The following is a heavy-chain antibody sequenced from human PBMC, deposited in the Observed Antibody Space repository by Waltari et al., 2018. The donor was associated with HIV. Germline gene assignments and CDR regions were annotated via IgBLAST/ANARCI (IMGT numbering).Heavy chain of an antibody. D-gene: IGHD2-2*01. CDR2: MNPNRENT. J-gene: IGHJ6*02. Sequence: QVQLVQSGAEVKKPGASVKVSCKASGYTFSTYDINWVRQATGQGLEWMGWMNPNRENTGYEQKFRGRVNMTRNSSIRTAYRELSSLRSDDTAVYYCSRGLHCTATSCLLYHGMDVWGQGTAVSVSS. CDR3: SRGLHCTATSCLLYHGMDV. CDR1: GYTFSTYD. V-gene: IGHV1-8*01.